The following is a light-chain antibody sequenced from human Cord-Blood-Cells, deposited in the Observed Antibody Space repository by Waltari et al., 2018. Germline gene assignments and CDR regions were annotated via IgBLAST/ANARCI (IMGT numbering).Light chain of an antibody. V-gene: IGLV2-11*01. CDR1: SSDVGGYNY. J-gene: IGLJ2*01. CDR3: CSYAGSYTFV. Sequence: QSALTQPRSVSGSPGQSVTISCTGTSSDVGGYNYVYWYPQHPGKAPKLMIYDVSKRPSGVPVRFSGSKSGNTASLTISGLQAEEEADYYCCSYAGSYTFVFGGGTKLTVL. CDR2: DVS.